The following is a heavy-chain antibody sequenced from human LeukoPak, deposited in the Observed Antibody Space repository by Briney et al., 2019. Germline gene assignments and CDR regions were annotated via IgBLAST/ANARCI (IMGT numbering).Heavy chain of an antibody. CDR3: TKGPPDSSTWYKRTEG. CDR1: GFIFSSYA. J-gene: IGHJ4*02. V-gene: IGHV3-23*01. Sequence: GGSLRLSCAASGFIFSSYAMGWVRQAPGKGLEWVSAITSGGDSTYCADPVKGRFTISRDNSKNTLYLQMNSLRVEDTAVYYCTKGPPDSSTWYKRTEGWGQGTLVTVSS. CDR2: ITSGGDST. D-gene: IGHD6-13*01.